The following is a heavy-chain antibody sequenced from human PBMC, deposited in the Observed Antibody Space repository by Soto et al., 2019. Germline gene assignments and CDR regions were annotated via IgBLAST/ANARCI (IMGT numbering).Heavy chain of an antibody. Sequence: ASVKVSCKASGYTFTGYYMHWVRQAPGQGLEWMGWINPNSGGTNYAQKFQGRVTMTRDTSINTAYMELSRLRSDDTAVYYCAREDHMLLVIDYWGQGTLVTVSS. CDR1: GYTFTGYY. CDR2: INPNSGGT. J-gene: IGHJ4*02. V-gene: IGHV1-2*02. CDR3: AREDHMLLVIDY. D-gene: IGHD6-6*01.